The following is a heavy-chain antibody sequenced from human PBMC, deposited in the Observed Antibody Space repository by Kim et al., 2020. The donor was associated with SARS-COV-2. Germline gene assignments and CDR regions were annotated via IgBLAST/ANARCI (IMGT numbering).Heavy chain of an antibody. CDR2: VYFSGIT. D-gene: IGHD6-19*01. J-gene: IGHJ3*02. V-gene: IGHV4-59*11. CDR1: GGSISSHY. Sequence: SETLSLTCTVSGGSISSHYWSWIRQPPGKGLEWIGYVYFSGITNYNPSLKSRVTISVDTSKNQFSLKLTAVTAADTAVYYCARADQWRAFDIWGQGT. CDR3: ARADQWRAFDI.